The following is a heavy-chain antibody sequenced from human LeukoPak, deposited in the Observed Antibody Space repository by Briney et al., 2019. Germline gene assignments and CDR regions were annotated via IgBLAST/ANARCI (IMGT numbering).Heavy chain of an antibody. D-gene: IGHD3-9*01. CDR1: AFTFSSYG. V-gene: IGHV3-30*18. CDR3: AKSHANYDILTGGMDV. Sequence: PGRSLRLSCAASAFTFSSYGMHWVRQAPGKGLEWVAVLSYDGSNKYYADSVKGRFTISRDNSKNTLYLQMNSLRAEDTAVYYCAKSHANYDILTGGMDVWGKGTTVTVSS. J-gene: IGHJ6*03. CDR2: LSYDGSNK.